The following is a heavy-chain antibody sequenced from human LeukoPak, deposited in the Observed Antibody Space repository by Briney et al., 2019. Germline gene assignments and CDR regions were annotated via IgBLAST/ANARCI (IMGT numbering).Heavy chain of an antibody. Sequence: GGSLRLSCAASGFTFSNYELSWVRQAPGKGLEWVSHIYTDSTIYQADSVKGRLTISRDNAKNSLYLQMNSLRAEDTAVYYCARASNSPFDYWGQGTLVTVSS. CDR3: ARASNSPFDY. D-gene: IGHD2-21*01. CDR1: GFTFSNYE. CDR2: IYTDSTI. V-gene: IGHV3-48*03. J-gene: IGHJ4*02.